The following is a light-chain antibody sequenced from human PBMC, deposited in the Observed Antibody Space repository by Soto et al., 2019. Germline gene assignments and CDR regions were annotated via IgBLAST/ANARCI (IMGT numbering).Light chain of an antibody. V-gene: IGKV3-20*01. J-gene: IGKJ5*01. CDR3: QQCGSSPPIT. CDR2: GAS. Sequence: EIVLTQSPGTLSLSPGERATLSCRASQSVSNSDLAWYQQKPGQAPRLLIYGASSRATGIPDRFSGSGSGTDFTLTISRLEPEDFAVYYCQQCGSSPPITFGQGTRLGIK. CDR1: QSVSNSD.